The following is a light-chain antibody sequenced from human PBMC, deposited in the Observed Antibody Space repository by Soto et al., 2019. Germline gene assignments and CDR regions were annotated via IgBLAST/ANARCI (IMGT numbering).Light chain of an antibody. CDR3: CSYAGDNIFV. CDR2: EVS. CDR1: SSDVGGYNY. Sequence: QSALTQPASVSGSPGQSITISCTGTSSDVGGYNYVSWYQQHPGKAPKLMIYEVSKRPSGVSDRFSGSKSGNTASLTISGLQAEDEANYYCCSYAGDNIFVFGTGTKVTVL. J-gene: IGLJ1*01. V-gene: IGLV2-23*02.